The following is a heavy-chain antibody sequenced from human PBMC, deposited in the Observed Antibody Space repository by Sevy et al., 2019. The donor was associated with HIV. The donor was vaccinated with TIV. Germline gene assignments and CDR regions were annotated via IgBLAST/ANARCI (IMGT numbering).Heavy chain of an antibody. Sequence: ASVKVSCKASGYIFSDYHIHWARQAPGQRLEWMGWINGKSGDTEYAEKFQGRVTMSRDTSISTAYMELTRLQSDDTAVYYLAKVGVGWSAFFDHLVQGTLVTVSS. CDR1: GYIFSDYH. J-gene: IGHJ4*02. CDR3: AKVGVGWSAFFDH. V-gene: IGHV1-2*02. CDR2: INGKSGDT. D-gene: IGHD3-3*01.